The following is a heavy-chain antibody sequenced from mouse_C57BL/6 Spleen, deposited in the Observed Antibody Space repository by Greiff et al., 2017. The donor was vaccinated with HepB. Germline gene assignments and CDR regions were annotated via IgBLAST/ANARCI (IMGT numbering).Heavy chain of an antibody. V-gene: IGHV5-15*01. J-gene: IGHJ2*01. CDR3: ARVTTVVATYYFDY. CDR2: ISNLAYSI. CDR1: GFTFSDYG. D-gene: IGHD1-1*01. Sequence: EVKLMESGGGLVQPGGSLKLSCAASGFTFSDYGMAWVRQAPRKGPEWVAFISNLAYSIYYADTVTGRFTISRENAKNTLYLEMSSLRSEDTAMYYCARVTTVVATYYFDYWGQGTTLTVSS.